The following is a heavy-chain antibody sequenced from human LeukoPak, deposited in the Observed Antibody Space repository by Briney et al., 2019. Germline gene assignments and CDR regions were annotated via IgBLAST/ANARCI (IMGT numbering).Heavy chain of an antibody. CDR3: ARLSSGYYDSSGY. J-gene: IGHJ4*02. Sequence: SGGSLRLSCAASGFTLSDHYMDWVRQAPGKGLEWVGRSRNKANSYTTIYAASVKGRFNISRDDSQNSLYLQMNSLKTEDTALYYCARLSSGYYDSSGYWGQGTLVTVSS. CDR2: SRNKANSYTT. D-gene: IGHD3-22*01. CDR1: GFTLSDHY. V-gene: IGHV3-72*01.